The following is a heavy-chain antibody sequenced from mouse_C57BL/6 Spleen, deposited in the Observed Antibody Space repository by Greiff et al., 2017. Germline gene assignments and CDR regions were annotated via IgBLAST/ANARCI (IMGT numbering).Heavy chain of an antibody. J-gene: IGHJ1*03. CDR2: ISSGGDYI. D-gene: IGHD2-5*01. Sequence: EVHLVESGEGLVKPGGSLKLSCAASGFTFSSYAMSWVRQTPVQRLEWVAYISSGGDYIYYADTVKGRFTISRDNARNSLYLQMSSRESEDTAMYYCTRDQRDSNSYFDVWGTGTTVTVAS. V-gene: IGHV5-9-1*02. CDR1: GFTFSSYA. CDR3: TRDQRDSNSYFDV.